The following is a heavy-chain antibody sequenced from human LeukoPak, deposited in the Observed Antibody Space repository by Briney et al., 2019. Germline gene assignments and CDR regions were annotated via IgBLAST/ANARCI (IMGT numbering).Heavy chain of an antibody. CDR1: GGSISSSNW. J-gene: IGHJ4*02. Sequence: SETLSLTCAVSGGSISSSNWWSWVRPPPGKGLEWVGEIYHSGSTNYNSSLKSRVTISVDTSKNQFSLKLNSVTAADTAVYFCARRAYSAAYWKHFDYWGQGTLVTVSS. CDR3: ARRAYSAAYWKHFDY. V-gene: IGHV4-4*02. CDR2: IYHSGST. D-gene: IGHD1-1*01.